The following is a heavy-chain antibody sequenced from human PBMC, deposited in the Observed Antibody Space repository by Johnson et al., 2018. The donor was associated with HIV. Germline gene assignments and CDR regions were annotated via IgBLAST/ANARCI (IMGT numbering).Heavy chain of an antibody. CDR1: GFTFSSYG. CDR2: IWFDGSNK. V-gene: IGHV3-33*01. CDR3: ARDRASILWVGATQFAFDF. J-gene: IGHJ3*01. Sequence: QVQLVESGGGVVQPGRSLRLSCTASGFTFSSYGMHWVRQAPGKGLEWVAVIWFDGSNKSYADSVKGRFTISRDNSKNSLYLQMNSLRAEDTAVYYCARDRASILWVGATQFAFDFWGRGTMVTVSS. D-gene: IGHD2-21*01.